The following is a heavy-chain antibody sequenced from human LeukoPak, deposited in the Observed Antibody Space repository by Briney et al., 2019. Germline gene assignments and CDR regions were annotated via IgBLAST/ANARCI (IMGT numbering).Heavy chain of an antibody. Sequence: PSETLSLTCTVSGGSISSYYWSWIRQPPGKGLEWIGYIYYSGSTNYNPSLKSRVTISVDTSKNQFSLKLSSVTAADTAVYYCARVGGNSESYGWFGPWGQGSLVTVSS. V-gene: IGHV4-59*01. D-gene: IGHD4-23*01. CDR3: ARVGGNSESYGWFGP. J-gene: IGHJ5*02. CDR1: GGSISSYY. CDR2: IYYSGST.